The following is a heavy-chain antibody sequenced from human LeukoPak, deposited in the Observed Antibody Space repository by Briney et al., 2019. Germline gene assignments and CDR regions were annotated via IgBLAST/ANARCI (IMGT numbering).Heavy chain of an antibody. CDR1: GYTFTSYG. D-gene: IGHD3-22*01. CDR3: AREPDSSGYFYDAFDI. V-gene: IGHV1-18*01. Sequence: ASVKVSCKASGYTFTSYGISWVRQAPGQGLEWMEWISAYNGNTNYAQKLQDRVTMTTDTSTSTAYMELRSLRSDDTAVYYCAREPDSSGYFYDAFDIWGQGTMVTVSS. J-gene: IGHJ3*02. CDR2: ISAYNGNT.